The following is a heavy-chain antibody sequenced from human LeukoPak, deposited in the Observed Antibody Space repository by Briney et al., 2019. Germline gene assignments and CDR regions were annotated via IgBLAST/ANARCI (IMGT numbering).Heavy chain of an antibody. CDR3: ARVGSIFGVVIPKDAFDI. D-gene: IGHD3-3*01. CDR2: IKQDGSEK. CDR1: GFTFSSYW. J-gene: IGHJ3*02. V-gene: IGHV3-7*01. Sequence: GGSLRLSCAASGFTFSSYWMSWVRQAPGKGLEWVANIKQDGSEKYYVDSVKGRFTISRDNAKNSLYLQMNSLRAEDTAVYYCARVGSIFGVVIPKDAFDIWGQGTMVTVSS.